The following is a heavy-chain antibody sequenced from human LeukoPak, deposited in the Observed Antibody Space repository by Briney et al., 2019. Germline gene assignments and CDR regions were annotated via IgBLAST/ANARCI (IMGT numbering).Heavy chain of an antibody. D-gene: IGHD6-19*01. CDR2: ISSSSDRM. V-gene: IGHV3-23*01. CDR1: GFTFSSYA. Sequence: PGGSPKLSCAASGFTFSSYAMNWVRQAPGKGLEWVSGISSSSDRMYYADSVKGRFTISRDNSKNTLYLQMNSLRAEDTAVYYCAKDLVSSGWSCSLFDPWGQGTLVTVSS. J-gene: IGHJ5*02. CDR3: AKDLVSSGWSCSLFDP.